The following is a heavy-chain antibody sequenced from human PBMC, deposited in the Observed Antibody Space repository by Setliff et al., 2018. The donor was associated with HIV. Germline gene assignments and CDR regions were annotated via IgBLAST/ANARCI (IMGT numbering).Heavy chain of an antibody. J-gene: IGHJ4*02. CDR3: ARVPRTGPLDY. CDR2: IGPYNGRT. CDR1: GYMFIAYG. Sequence: ASVKVSCKPSGYMFIAYGMSWVRRAPGQGLEWMGWIGPYNGRTEYAQEFQGRVTMTTDTSTSTAYMDLRSLRADDTALYYCARVPRTGPLDYWGQGTLVTVSS. V-gene: IGHV1-18*01.